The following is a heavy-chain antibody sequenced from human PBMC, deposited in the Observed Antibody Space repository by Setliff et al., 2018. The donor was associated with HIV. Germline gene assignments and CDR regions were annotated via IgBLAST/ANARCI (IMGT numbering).Heavy chain of an antibody. D-gene: IGHD1-1*01. Sequence: SETLSLTCTVSGGSISSYYWSWIRQPAGKGLEWIGRIYTSGSTNYNPSLKSRVTMSVDTSKNQFSLKLSSVTAADTAVYYCARDTTPGIGQAANWFDPWGQGTLGTVSS. CDR2: IYTSGST. V-gene: IGHV4-4*07. J-gene: IGHJ5*02. CDR1: GGSISSYY. CDR3: ARDTTPGIGQAANWFDP.